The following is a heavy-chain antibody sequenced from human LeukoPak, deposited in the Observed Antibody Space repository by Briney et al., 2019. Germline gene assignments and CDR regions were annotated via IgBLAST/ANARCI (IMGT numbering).Heavy chain of an antibody. CDR1: GFTFSSYG. J-gene: IGHJ4*02. CDR3: ARGPPPSLYCSGGSCYTFDY. Sequence: PGGSLRLSCAASGFTFSSYGMHWVRQAPGKGLEWVAVISYDGSNKYYADSVKGRFTISRDNSKNTLYLQMNSLRAEDTAVYYCARGPPPSLYCSGGSCYTFDYWAQGTLVTVSS. V-gene: IGHV3-30*19. D-gene: IGHD2-15*01. CDR2: ISYDGSNK.